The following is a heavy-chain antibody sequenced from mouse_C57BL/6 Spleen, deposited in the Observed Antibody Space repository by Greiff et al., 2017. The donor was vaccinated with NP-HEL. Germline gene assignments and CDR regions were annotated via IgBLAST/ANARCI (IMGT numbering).Heavy chain of an antibody. J-gene: IGHJ1*03. V-gene: IGHV1-62-2*01. CDR1: GYTFTEYT. CDR2: FYPGSGSR. Sequence: VQLQQSGAELVKPGASVKLSCKASGYTFTEYTIHWVKQRSGQGLEWIGWFYPGSGSRKYNEKLKDKATLTADKSSSTVYMELSRLTSEDSAVYFCARHERFYDGYPWYFDVWDTGTTVTVSS. D-gene: IGHD2-3*01. CDR3: ARHERFYDGYPWYFDV.